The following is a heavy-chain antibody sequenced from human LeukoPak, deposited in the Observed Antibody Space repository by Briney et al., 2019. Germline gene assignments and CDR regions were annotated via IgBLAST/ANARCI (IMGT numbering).Heavy chain of an antibody. V-gene: IGHV4-34*01. CDR1: GGSFSGYY. Sequence: SETLSLTCAVYGGSFSGYYWSWIRQPPGKGLEWIGEINHSGSTNYNPSLKSRVTISVDTSKNQFSLELSSVTAADTAVYYCARVRRITMVRGPFGPWGQGTLVTVSS. CDR3: ARVRRITMVRGPFGP. D-gene: IGHD3-10*01. J-gene: IGHJ5*02. CDR2: INHSGST.